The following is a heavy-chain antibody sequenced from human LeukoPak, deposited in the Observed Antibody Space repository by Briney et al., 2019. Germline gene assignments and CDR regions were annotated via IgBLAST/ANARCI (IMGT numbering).Heavy chain of an antibody. Sequence: GGSLRLSCAASGFTFDDYAMHWVRQPPGKGLECVSLISGDGSITYYADSVKGRFTISRDNSKNSLYLQMNSLRTEDTALYYCAKDNWVATRGHYGFDYWGQGTLVTVSS. D-gene: IGHD5-12*01. V-gene: IGHV3-43*02. CDR2: ISGDGSIT. CDR3: AKDNWVATRGHYGFDY. J-gene: IGHJ4*02. CDR1: GFTFDDYA.